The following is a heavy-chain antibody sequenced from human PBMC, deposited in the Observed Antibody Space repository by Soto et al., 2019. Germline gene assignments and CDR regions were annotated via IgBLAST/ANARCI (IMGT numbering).Heavy chain of an antibody. J-gene: IGHJ4*01. D-gene: IGHD3-10*01. CDR1: GFTFGSYW. CDR3: ARASGYGSGASVNHDLDY. V-gene: IGHV3-7*01. CDR2: IKMDASEK. Sequence: EVQLVESGGGLVQPGGSLRLSCAASGFTFGSYWMSWVRQAPGKGLEWLATIKMDASEKKYVDSVKGRFTMSRDNAKNSLYLQMDGLRAEDTAVYYCARASGYGSGASVNHDLDYWGHGTLVTVSS.